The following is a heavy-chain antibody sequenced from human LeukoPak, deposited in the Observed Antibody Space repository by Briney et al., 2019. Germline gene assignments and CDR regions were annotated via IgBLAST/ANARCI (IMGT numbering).Heavy chain of an antibody. J-gene: IGHJ4*02. V-gene: IGHV4-31*03. Sequence: KPSQTLSLTCTVSGGSIDTGGYYWSWIRQHPGKGLEWIGHIYYSGSTYYNPSLKGRVTISLDTSKNQFYLKLTSVTAADTAVYYCANGDNDPLFDYWGQGILVTVSS. D-gene: IGHD1-1*01. CDR2: IYYSGST. CDR3: ANGDNDPLFDY. CDR1: GGSIDTGGYY.